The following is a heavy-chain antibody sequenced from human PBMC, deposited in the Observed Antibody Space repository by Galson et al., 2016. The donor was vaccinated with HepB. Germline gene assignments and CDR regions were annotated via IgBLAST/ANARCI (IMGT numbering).Heavy chain of an antibody. J-gene: IGHJ5*02. CDR1: GLSLSPYA. V-gene: IGHV3-23*01. Sequence: SLRLSCAGSGLSLSPYAMRWGRQAPGKGLEWVSGISASGDSKTYADSVRGRFIISRDNSNNKLFLQMNSLTTEDTAVYYCAKAADYYDSSGYYYLNWFDPWGQGTLVTVSS. D-gene: IGHD3-22*01. CDR3: AKAADYYDSSGYYYLNWFDP. CDR2: ISASGDSK.